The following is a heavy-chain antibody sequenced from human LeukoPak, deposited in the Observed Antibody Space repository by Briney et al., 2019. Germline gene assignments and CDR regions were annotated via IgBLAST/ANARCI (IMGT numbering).Heavy chain of an antibody. CDR3: ARSHHFDYDILTGYYRPTYFDY. D-gene: IGHD3-9*01. CDR1: GFTVSSNY. J-gene: IGHJ4*02. V-gene: IGHV3-53*01. CDR2: IYSGGST. Sequence: GGSLRLSCAASGFTVSSNYMSWVRQAPGKGLEWVSVIYSGGSTYYADSVKGRFTISRDNAKNSLYLQMNSLRAEDTAVYYCARSHHFDYDILTGYYRPTYFDYWGQGTLVTVSS.